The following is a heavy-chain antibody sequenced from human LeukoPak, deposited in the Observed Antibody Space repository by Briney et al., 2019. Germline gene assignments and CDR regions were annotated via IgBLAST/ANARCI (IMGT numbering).Heavy chain of an antibody. CDR2: IYYSGST. CDR3: ARRYGDYGGLDDY. Sequence: PSQTLSLTCTVSGGSISSGDYYWSWIRQPPGKGLEWIGYIYYSGSTYYNPSLKSRVTISVDTSKNQFSLKLSSVTAADTAVYYCARRYGDYGGLDDYWGQGTLVTVSS. CDR1: GGSISSGDYY. V-gene: IGHV4-30-4*01. J-gene: IGHJ4*02. D-gene: IGHD4-17*01.